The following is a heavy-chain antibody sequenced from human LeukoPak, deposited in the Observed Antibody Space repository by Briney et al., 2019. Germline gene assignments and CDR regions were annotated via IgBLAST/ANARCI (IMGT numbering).Heavy chain of an antibody. V-gene: IGHV3-21*01. CDR2: ISSSSSYI. J-gene: IGHJ3*02. CDR3: ASLSASFAFDI. Sequence: GGSLRLSCAASGFTFSSYSMNWVRQAPGKGLEWVSSISSSSSYIYYADSVKGRFTISRGNAKNSLYLQMNSLRAEDTAVYYCASLSASFAFDIWGQGTMVTVSS. D-gene: IGHD3-16*02. CDR1: GFTFSSYS.